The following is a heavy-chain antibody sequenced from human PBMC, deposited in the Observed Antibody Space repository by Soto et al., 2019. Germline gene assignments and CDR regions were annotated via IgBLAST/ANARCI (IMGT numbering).Heavy chain of an antibody. V-gene: IGHV4-30-2*01. CDR1: GDSISSGGYS. D-gene: IGHD2-15*01. J-gene: IGHJ4*02. Sequence: PSETLSLTCAVSGDSISSGGYSLNWIRQPPGKGLEWIGYIYHDGSTSFNPSLKSRVTLSVDSSKNQFSLKLSSVTAADTAVYYCARVSGYFDSWGQGKLATVYS. CDR2: IYHDGST. CDR3: ARVSGYFDS.